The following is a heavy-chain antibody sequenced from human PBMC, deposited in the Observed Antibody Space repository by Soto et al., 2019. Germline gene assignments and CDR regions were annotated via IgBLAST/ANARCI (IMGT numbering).Heavy chain of an antibody. D-gene: IGHD3-22*01. CDR2: IYHSGST. Sequence: SETLSLTCTVSGGSISSYYWSWVRQPPGKGLEWIGEIYHSGSTNYNPSLKSRVTISVDKSKNQFSLKLSSVTAADTAVYYCARTAYYYDSSGYYYVPLDYWGQGTLVTVSS. CDR3: ARTAYYYDSSGYYYVPLDY. CDR1: GGSISSYY. V-gene: IGHV4-4*02. J-gene: IGHJ4*02.